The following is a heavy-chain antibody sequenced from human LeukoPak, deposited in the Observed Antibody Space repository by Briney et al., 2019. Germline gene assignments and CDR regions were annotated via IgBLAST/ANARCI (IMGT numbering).Heavy chain of an antibody. CDR2: IDIPGNT. Sequence: GGSLRLSCAASGFTLSSYDMHWVRQVAGKGLEWVSGIDIPGNTYYQDSVKGRFTMSRESAKNSLYLQMNSLRAGDTAVYYCAKQFDIVVVPAALDYWGQGTLVTVSS. CDR3: AKQFDIVVVPAALDY. V-gene: IGHV3-13*01. J-gene: IGHJ4*02. D-gene: IGHD2-2*01. CDR1: GFTLSSYD.